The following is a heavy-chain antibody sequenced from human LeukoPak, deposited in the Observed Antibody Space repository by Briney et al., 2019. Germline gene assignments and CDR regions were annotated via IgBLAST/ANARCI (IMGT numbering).Heavy chain of an antibody. CDR3: AGAYCGGDCYSGRTFDI. D-gene: IGHD2-21*02. Sequence: KTSETLSLTCTVSGYSISSGYYWGWSRQPPGEGLEWIGEVYHSGSTNYSPSLKSRVTLSVDKSKNQFSLRLSSVTAADTPVYYCAGAYCGGDCYSGRTFDIWGQGTMVTVSS. V-gene: IGHV4-38-2*02. CDR1: GYSISSGYY. J-gene: IGHJ3*02. CDR2: VYHSGST.